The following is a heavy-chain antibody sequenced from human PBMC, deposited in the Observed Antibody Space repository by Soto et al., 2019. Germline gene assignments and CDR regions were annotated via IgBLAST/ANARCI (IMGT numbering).Heavy chain of an antibody. V-gene: IGHV3-23*01. CDR1: GFTFSSYA. Sequence: GGSLRLSCAASGFTFSSYAMSWVRQAPGKGLEWVSAISGSGGSTYYADSVKGRFTISRDNSKKTLYLQMNSLRAEDTAVYYCATASRMGRYSGGWYGEPNFDYWGQGTLVTVSS. J-gene: IGHJ4*02. CDR2: ISGSGGST. D-gene: IGHD6-19*01. CDR3: ATASRMGRYSGGWYGEPNFDY.